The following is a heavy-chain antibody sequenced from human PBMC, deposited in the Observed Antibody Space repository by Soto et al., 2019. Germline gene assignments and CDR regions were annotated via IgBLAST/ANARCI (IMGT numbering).Heavy chain of an antibody. CDR2: IIPTFGPA. Sequence: QVPLVQSGAEVKKPGSSVKVSCKASGGTFNTFAISWVRQAPGQGLDWMGGIIPTFGPANYAEKFQGRVTITVDKSTSAPSLELTSLTSEDTDVYYGARAAKRYFDYWGRGTLVTVSS. CDR1: GGTFNTFA. CDR3: ARAAKRYFDY. J-gene: IGHJ4*02. V-gene: IGHV1-69*06.